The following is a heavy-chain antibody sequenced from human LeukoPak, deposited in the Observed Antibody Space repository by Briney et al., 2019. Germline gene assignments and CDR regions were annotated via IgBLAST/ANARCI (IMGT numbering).Heavy chain of an antibody. CDR1: GFTFSSNA. J-gene: IGHJ6*03. V-gene: IGHV3-30*04. Sequence: RSLRLSCAASGFTFSSNAMHWVRQAPGKGLEWVAFIRYDGSNKYYADSVKGRFTISRDNSKNTLYLQMNSLRAEDTAVYYCARDPYSGTYGDTYYYYMDVWGKGTTVTISS. D-gene: IGHD1-26*01. CDR2: IRYDGSNK. CDR3: ARDPYSGTYGDTYYYYMDV.